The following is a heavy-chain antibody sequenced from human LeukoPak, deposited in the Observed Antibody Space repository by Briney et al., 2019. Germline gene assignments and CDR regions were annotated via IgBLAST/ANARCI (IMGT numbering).Heavy chain of an antibody. V-gene: IGHV3-64*01. CDR1: GFTFSNYG. CDR3: VRQYSGSYYEAFDY. CDR2: ISSDGDST. Sequence: GGSLRLSCAVSGFTFSNYGMHWVHQAPGKGLEYISGISSDGDSTYYANFVKGRFTISRDNFKNTLYLQMASLRAEDMGMYYCVRQYSGSYYEAFDYWGQGTLVTVSS. D-gene: IGHD1-26*01. J-gene: IGHJ4*02.